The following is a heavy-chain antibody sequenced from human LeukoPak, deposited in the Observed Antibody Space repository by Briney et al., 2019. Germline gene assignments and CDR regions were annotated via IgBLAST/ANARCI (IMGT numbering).Heavy chain of an antibody. D-gene: IGHD2-2*01. CDR2: ISAYNGNT. CDR1: GYTFTSYG. J-gene: IGHJ4*02. Sequence: SVKVSCKASGYTFTSYGISWVRQAPGQGLEWMGWISAYNGNTNYAQKLQGRVTMTTDTSTSTAYMELRSLRSDDTAVYYCARDAGRYCSSTSCYPDYWGQGTLVTVSS. CDR3: ARDAGRYCSSTSCYPDY. V-gene: IGHV1-18*01.